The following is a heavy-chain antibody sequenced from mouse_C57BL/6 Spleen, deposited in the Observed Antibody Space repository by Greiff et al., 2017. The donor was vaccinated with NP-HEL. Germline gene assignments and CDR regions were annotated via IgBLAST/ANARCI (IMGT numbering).Heavy chain of an antibody. D-gene: IGHD1-1*01. CDR3: ARRGGSSHYYAMDY. V-gene: IGHV1-69*01. J-gene: IGHJ4*01. CDR1: GYTFTSYW. Sequence: QVQLQQPGAELVMPGASVKLSCKASGYTFTSYWMHWVKQRPGQGLEWIGEIDPSDSYTNYNHKFKGKSTLTVDKSSSTAYMQLSSLTSEDSAVYYCARRGGSSHYYAMDYWGQGTSVTVSS. CDR2: IDPSDSYT.